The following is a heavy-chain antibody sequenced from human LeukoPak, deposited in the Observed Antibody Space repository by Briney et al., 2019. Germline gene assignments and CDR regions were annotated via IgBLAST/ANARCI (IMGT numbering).Heavy chain of an antibody. D-gene: IGHD1-26*01. J-gene: IGHJ4*02. CDR2: ISWNSGSI. CDR3: AKDIGSSFLYFDY. V-gene: IGHV3-9*03. CDR1: GFTFDDYA. Sequence: GGSLRLSCAASGFTFDDYAMHWVRQAPGKGLEWVSGISWNSGSIGYADSVKGRFTIYRDNAKNSLYLQMNSLRAEDMALYHCAKDIGSSFLYFDYWGQGTLVTVSS.